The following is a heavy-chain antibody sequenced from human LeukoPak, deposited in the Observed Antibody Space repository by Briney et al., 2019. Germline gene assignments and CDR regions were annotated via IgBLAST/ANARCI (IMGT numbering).Heavy chain of an antibody. CDR2: ISAYNGNT. CDR3: ARDPPRYCSSTSCSPNWFDP. J-gene: IGHJ5*02. Sequence: ASVKVSCKASGYTFTSYGISWVRQAPGQGPEWMGWISAYNGNTNYAQKLQGRVTMTTDTSTSTAYMELRSLRSDDTAVYYCARDPPRYCSSTSCSPNWFDPWGQGTLVTVSS. CDR1: GYTFTSYG. D-gene: IGHD2-2*01. V-gene: IGHV1-18*04.